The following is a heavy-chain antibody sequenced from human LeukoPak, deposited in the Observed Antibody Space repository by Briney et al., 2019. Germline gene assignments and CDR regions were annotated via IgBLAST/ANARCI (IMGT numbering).Heavy chain of an antibody. CDR3: ASDRYYYGSGSYYSGAFAS. Sequence: GGPLRLSCAASGFTLSSYTMNWVRQAPGKGLEWVSSISSRSIYIYYADSVKGRFTISRDNAKNSLYLQMNSLRAKDTAVYYCASDRYYYGSGSYYSGAFASWGQRTLATVSS. V-gene: IGHV3-21*01. J-gene: IGHJ4*02. CDR1: GFTLSSYT. CDR2: ISSRSIYI. D-gene: IGHD3-10*01.